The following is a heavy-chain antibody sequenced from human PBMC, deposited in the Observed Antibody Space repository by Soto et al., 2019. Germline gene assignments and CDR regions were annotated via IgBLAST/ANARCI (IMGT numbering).Heavy chain of an antibody. Sequence: GGSLRLSCAASGFTFTSYGMRWVRQAPGKGLEWVAVIWYDGSNKYYADSVKGRVTVSRDNSKNRLYLQMNSLRAEDTAVYYCARDQESDTPMPGYWGQGTLVTVSS. CDR3: ARDQESDTPMPGY. J-gene: IGHJ4*02. D-gene: IGHD5-18*01. CDR2: IWYDGSNK. CDR1: GFTFTSYG. V-gene: IGHV3-33*01.